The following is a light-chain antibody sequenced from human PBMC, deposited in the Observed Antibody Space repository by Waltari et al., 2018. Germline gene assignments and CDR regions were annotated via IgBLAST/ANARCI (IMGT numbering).Light chain of an antibody. J-gene: IGLJ2*01. CDR3: QAWDSSTAWV. CDR1: KWGDKC. V-gene: IGLV3-1*01. CDR2: QDN. Sequence: SYELTQPPSVSVSPGQTASTTSLGVKWGDKCASWYRQSPGQSPVLVTYQDNKGPSGIPARFSGSNSGNTATLTISGTQAMDEADYSCQAWDSSTAWVFGGGTKLTVL.